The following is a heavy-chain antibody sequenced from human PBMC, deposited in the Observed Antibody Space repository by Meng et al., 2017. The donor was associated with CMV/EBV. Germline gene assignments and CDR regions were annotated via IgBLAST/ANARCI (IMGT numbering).Heavy chain of an antibody. CDR2: IRCDGSST. J-gene: IGHJ5*02. V-gene: IGHV3-30*02. Sequence: GESLKISCAASGFTFDIYGLHWARQAPGKGLEWVAFIRCDGSSTYSSDSVKGRFTISRDNAKNSLYLQMNSLRAEDTAVYYCARLGGDIVLMNAWGQGTLVTVSS. CDR3: ARLGGDIVLMNA. D-gene: IGHD2-8*01. CDR1: GFTFDIYG.